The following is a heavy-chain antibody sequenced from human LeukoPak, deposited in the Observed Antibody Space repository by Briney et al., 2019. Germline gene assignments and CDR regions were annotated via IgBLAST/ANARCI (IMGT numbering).Heavy chain of an antibody. V-gene: IGHV6-1*01. D-gene: IGHD6-13*01. CDR3: ARNLFRQQLAHFDY. CDR1: GDSVSSNSAA. CDR2: TYYRSKWYD. J-gene: IGHJ4*02. Sequence: SQTLSLTCVISGDSVSSNSAAWNWIRQSPSRGLEWLGRTYYRSKWYDDYAVSVQSRITVNPDTSKNQFSLQLNSVTPEDTAVYYCARNLFRQQLAHFDYWGQGTLVTVTS.